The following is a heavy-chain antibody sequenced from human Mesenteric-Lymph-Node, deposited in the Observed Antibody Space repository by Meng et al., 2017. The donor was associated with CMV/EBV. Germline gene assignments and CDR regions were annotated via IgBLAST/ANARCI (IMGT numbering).Heavy chain of an antibody. CDR1: GGTFNNYN. CDR2: IIPIFATP. CDR3: AREGARGPKNPFDY. V-gene: IGHV1-69*01. Sequence: KASGGTFNNYNFNWVRQAPGQGLEWMGGIIPIFATPDYAQKFQGRVTITADESTSTTYMELSSLKSEDTAIYYCAREGARGPKNPFDYWGQGTLVTVSS. D-gene: IGHD2-15*01. J-gene: IGHJ4*02.